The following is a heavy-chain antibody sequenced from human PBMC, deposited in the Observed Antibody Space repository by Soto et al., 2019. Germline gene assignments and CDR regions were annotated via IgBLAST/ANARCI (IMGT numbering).Heavy chain of an antibody. D-gene: IGHD3-22*01. Sequence: SVTLSLTCTVSGGSISSGDYYWSWIRQPPGKGLEWIGYIYYSGSTYYNPSLKSRVTISVDTSKNQFSLKLSSVTAADTAVYYCARHTYYYDSSGYYYAYFDYWGQGTLVTVSS. V-gene: IGHV4-30-4*01. CDR1: GGSISSGDYY. CDR3: ARHTYYYDSSGYYYAYFDY. CDR2: IYYSGST. J-gene: IGHJ4*02.